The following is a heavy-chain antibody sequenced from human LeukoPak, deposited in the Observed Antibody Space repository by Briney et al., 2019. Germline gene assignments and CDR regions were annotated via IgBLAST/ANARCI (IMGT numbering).Heavy chain of an antibody. Sequence: SETLSLTCTVPGGSITGYHWSWIRQPPGKGLERIGYIYSSETTNYKPSLKSRVTISADTSKNQISLKLTSVTAADTAIYYCARRNDFHIWGQGTMVTVSS. CDR1: GGSITGYH. J-gene: IGHJ3*02. V-gene: IGHV4-4*08. CDR3: ARRNDFHI. CDR2: IYSSETT.